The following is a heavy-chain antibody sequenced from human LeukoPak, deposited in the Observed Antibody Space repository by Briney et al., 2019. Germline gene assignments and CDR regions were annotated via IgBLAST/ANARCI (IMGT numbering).Heavy chain of an antibody. CDR3: AKDVVSGYDLGWFDP. CDR1: GFTFSSYG. CDR2: IRYDGSSK. D-gene: IGHD5-12*01. Sequence: GGSLRISCAAPGFTFSSYGMHWVRQAPGKGLEWVAFIRYDGSSKYYADSVKGRFTISRDNSKNTLYLQMNSLRAEDTAVYYCAKDVVSGYDLGWFDPWGQGTLVTVSS. J-gene: IGHJ5*02. V-gene: IGHV3-30*02.